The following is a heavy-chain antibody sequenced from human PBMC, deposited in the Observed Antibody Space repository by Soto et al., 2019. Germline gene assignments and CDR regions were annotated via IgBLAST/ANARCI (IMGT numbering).Heavy chain of an antibody. D-gene: IGHD5-18*01. Sequence: EVQLVESGGGLVQPGRSLRLSCAASGFTFDDYAMHWVRQAPGKGLEWVSGISWNSGSIGYADSVKGRFTISRDNAKNSLYLQMNSLRPEDTALYYCPKGIQLWFKLQHVPYYYYGMDVWGQGTTVTVSS. CDR2: ISWNSGSI. J-gene: IGHJ6*02. V-gene: IGHV3-9*01. CDR3: PKGIQLWFKLQHVPYYYYGMDV. CDR1: GFTFDDYA.